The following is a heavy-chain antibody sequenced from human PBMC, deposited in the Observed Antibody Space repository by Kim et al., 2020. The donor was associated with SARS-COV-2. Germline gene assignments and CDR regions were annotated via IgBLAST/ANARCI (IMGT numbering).Heavy chain of an antibody. CDR2: IYPGDSDT. CDR3: ARSALTADVLLWFGGTNWFDP. J-gene: IGHJ5*02. Sequence: GESLKISCKGSGYSFTSYWIGWVRQMPGKGLEWMGIIYPGDSDTRYSPSFQGQVTISADKSISTAYLQWSSLKASDTAMYYCARSALTADVLLWFGGTNWFDPWGQGTLVTVSS. CDR1: GYSFTSYW. D-gene: IGHD3-10*01. V-gene: IGHV5-51*01.